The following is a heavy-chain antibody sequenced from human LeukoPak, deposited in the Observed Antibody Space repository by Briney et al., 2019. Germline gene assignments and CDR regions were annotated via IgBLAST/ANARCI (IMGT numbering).Heavy chain of an antibody. D-gene: IGHD2-21*01. J-gene: IGHJ4*02. V-gene: IGHV3-23*01. CDR3: AKAPVTSCRGAYCYPFDS. CDR2: ISGSGGST. CDR1: GFTFSSYA. Sequence: GGSLRLSCAASGFTFSSYAMSWVRQAPGKGLDWVSVISGSGGSTYYADSVRGRFTISRDNSKNTLYLQMNSLRAEDAAVYFCAKAPVTSCRGAYCYPFDSWGQGTLVTVSS.